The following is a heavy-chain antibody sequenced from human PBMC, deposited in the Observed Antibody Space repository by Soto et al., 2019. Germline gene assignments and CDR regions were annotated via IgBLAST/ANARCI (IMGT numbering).Heavy chain of an antibody. Sequence: PGGSLRLACAASGFTFSSYSMNWVRQAPGKGLEWVSYISSSSSTIYYADSVKGRFTISRDNAKNSLYLQMNSVREEDTAFYYCAGCATYYYDSSGLTYGGKGTLVPVSS. CDR3: AGCATYYYDSSGLTY. J-gene: IGHJ1*01. CDR1: GFTFSSYS. CDR2: ISSSSSTI. D-gene: IGHD3-22*01. V-gene: IGHV3-48*02.